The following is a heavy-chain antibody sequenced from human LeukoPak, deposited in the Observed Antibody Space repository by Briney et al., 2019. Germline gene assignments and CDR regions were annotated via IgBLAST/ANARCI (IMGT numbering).Heavy chain of an antibody. Sequence: GGSLRLSCAASEFTFSSFWMNWGRQAPGKGLGWVGNINQDGTEKRYVDSVKGRFTISRDNAKNSLFLHMNSLSAEDTAVYYCARGSSGWTSPFDYWGQGTLVTVSS. V-gene: IGHV3-7*01. CDR2: INQDGTEK. CDR3: ARGSSGWTSPFDY. CDR1: EFTFSSFW. D-gene: IGHD6-19*01. J-gene: IGHJ4*02.